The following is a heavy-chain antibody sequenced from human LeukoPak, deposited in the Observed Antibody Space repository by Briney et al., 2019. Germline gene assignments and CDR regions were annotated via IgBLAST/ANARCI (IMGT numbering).Heavy chain of an antibody. CDR1: GFTFSSYA. D-gene: IGHD2-15*01. CDR2: ISGTGGST. CDR3: ARGYCSGGSCYMGGWDY. J-gene: IGHJ4*02. Sequence: GGSLRLSCAASGFTFSSYAMSWVRQAPGRGLEWVSGISGTGGSTYYADSVKGRFTISRDNSKNTLYLQMNSLRAEDTAVYYCARGYCSGGSCYMGGWDYWGQGTLVTVSS. V-gene: IGHV3-23*01.